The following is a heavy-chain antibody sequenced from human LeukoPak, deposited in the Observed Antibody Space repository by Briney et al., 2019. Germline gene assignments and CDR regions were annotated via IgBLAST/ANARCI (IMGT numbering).Heavy chain of an antibody. CDR2: IKQDGSEE. V-gene: IGHV3-7*04. Sequence: GGSLRLSCAASGFTFSSYWMTWVRQAPGKGLEWVANIKQDGSEEYYVDSVKGRFTLSRDNAKNSLYLQMNTLRTEDTAVYYCARVRAVRYFDWLSDRGYFDYWGPGTLVTVSS. D-gene: IGHD3-9*01. CDR3: ARVRAVRYFDWLSDRGYFDY. J-gene: IGHJ4*02. CDR1: GFTFSSYW.